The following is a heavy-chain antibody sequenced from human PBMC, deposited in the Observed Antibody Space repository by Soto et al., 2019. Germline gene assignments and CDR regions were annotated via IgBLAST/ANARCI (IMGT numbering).Heavy chain of an antibody. CDR2: INFSGST. Sequence: QLQLQESGPGLVKPSETLSLTCTVSGGSISSSTNYWGWIRQPPGKGLEWIGSINFSGSTYYNPSLKSRVTTSVDTSKNQFSLKLSSVTAADTAVYYCVREEIGVGDPPAEYFLHWGQGTLVTVSA. D-gene: IGHD4-17*01. J-gene: IGHJ1*01. CDR1: GGSISSSTNY. V-gene: IGHV4-39*02. CDR3: VREEIGVGDPPAEYFLH.